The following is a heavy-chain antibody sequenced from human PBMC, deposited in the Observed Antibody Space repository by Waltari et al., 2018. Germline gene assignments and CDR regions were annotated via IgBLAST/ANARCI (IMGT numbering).Heavy chain of an antibody. CDR1: GVSITSNRHY. J-gene: IGHJ3*01. CDR2: VSYSGTT. V-gene: IGHV4-39*01. D-gene: IGHD5-12*01. CDR3: ATYIGASVGTAAFDV. Sequence: QLQLQESGPRLVRPSETLSLICRVSGVSITSNRHYWAWIRQSPGLGLEWIGTVSYSGTTDISPSLKSRVSVSRDTSKNQVSLILGSVTAADMAVYYCATYIGASVGTAAFDVWGQGTMVTVSS.